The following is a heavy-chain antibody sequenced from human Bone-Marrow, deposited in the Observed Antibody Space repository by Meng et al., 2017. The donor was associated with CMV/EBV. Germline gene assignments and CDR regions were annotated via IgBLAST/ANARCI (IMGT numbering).Heavy chain of an antibody. CDR2: ISSSSSTI. D-gene: IGHD6-13*01. J-gene: IGHJ4*02. V-gene: IGHV3-48*01. CDR1: GFTFSSYS. Sequence: GGSLRLSCAASGFTFSSYSMNWVRQAPGKGLEWVSYISSSSSTIYYADSVKGRFTISRDNSKNTLYLQMNSLRADDTAIYYCASGSDSRYFDYWGQGTLVTVSS. CDR3: ASGSDSRYFDY.